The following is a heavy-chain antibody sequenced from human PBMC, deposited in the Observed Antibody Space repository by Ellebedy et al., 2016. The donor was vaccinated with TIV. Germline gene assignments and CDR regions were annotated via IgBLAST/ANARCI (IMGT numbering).Heavy chain of an antibody. J-gene: IGHJ4*02. V-gene: IGHV4-59*08. Sequence: MPSETLSLTCTVSFGSIISYYWSWIRQPPGKGLEWVGFIFYNGSTNYNPSLRGRITISVDTFNNQFSLDLRSVTAADTAVYYCARLPSGGVYPPFDYWGQGTLVTVSS. CDR3: ARLPSGGVYPPFDY. CDR2: IFYNGST. D-gene: IGHD3-10*01. CDR1: FGSIISYY.